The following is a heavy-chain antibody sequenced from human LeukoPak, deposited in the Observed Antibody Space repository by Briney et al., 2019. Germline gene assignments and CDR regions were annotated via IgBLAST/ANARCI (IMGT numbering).Heavy chain of an antibody. CDR3: ARPQVLLSFSWFDP. Sequence: SETLSLTCTVSGGSISSSSYYWGWIRQPPGKGLEWIGSIYYSGSTYYNPSLKSRVTISVDTSKNQFSLKLSSVTAADTAVYYCARPQVLLSFSWFDPWGQGTLATVSS. V-gene: IGHV4-39*01. D-gene: IGHD2-15*01. J-gene: IGHJ5*02. CDR2: IYYSGST. CDR1: GGSISSSSYY.